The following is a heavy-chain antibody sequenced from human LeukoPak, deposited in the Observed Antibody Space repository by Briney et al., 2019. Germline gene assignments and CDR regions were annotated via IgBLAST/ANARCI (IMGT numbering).Heavy chain of an antibody. CDR2: ISGSGGST. D-gene: IGHD4-11*01. V-gene: IGHV3-23*01. CDR1: GFTFSSYA. Sequence: SGGSLRLSCAASGFTFSSYAMSWVRQAPGKGLEWVSAISGSGGSTCYADSVKGRFTISRDNSKNTLYLQMNSLRAEDTAVYYCAKDNDYSNFYFDYWGQGTLVTVSS. CDR3: AKDNDYSNFYFDY. J-gene: IGHJ4*02.